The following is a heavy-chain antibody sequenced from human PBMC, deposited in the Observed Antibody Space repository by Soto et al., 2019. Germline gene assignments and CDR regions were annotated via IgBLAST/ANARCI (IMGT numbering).Heavy chain of an antibody. J-gene: IGHJ4*01. Sequence: SETLSLTCTVSGGSISSDDYYWSWIRQPPGKGLEWIGYIYNSGTTFYMPSLKSRVSISVDTSKNQFSLKMSSATASDTAVYYCASRGYSSSSFDYWGHGTLVTVSS. CDR3: ASRGYSSSSFDY. CDR1: GGSISSDDYY. V-gene: IGHV4-30-4*01. CDR2: IYNSGTT. D-gene: IGHD6-6*01.